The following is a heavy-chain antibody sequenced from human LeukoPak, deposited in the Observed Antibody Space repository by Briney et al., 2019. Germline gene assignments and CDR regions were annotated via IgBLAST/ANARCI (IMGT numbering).Heavy chain of an antibody. CDR2: ISISSSYI. D-gene: IGHD2-2*01. CDR1: GFTFSSYS. V-gene: IGHV3-21*01. J-gene: IGHJ4*02. Sequence: PGGSLRLSCAASGFTFSSYSMNWVRQAPGKGLEWVSSISISSSYIYYADSVKGRFTISRDNAKNSLYLQMNSLRAEDTAVYYCAREWGHVVVPASSPFDYWGQGTLVTVSS. CDR3: AREWGHVVVPASSPFDY.